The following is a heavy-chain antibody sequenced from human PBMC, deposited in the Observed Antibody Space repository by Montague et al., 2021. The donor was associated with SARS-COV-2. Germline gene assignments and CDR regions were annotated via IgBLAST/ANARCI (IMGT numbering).Heavy chain of an antibody. Sequence: SETLSLTCAVSGGSITGFSWSWVRQPAGKGLEWIGSVTTSGTTNYSPSRRSRVTMSVDTSKNQFSLNLNSVTAADTAIYYCARTPTRPLSLDSWGQGTLVTVSS. V-gene: IGHV4-4*07. D-gene: IGHD6-6*01. J-gene: IGHJ4*02. CDR3: ARTPTRPLSLDS. CDR2: VTTSGTT. CDR1: GGSITGFS.